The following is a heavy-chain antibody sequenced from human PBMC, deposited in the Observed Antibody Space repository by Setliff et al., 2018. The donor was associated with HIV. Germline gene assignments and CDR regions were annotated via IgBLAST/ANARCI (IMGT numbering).Heavy chain of an antibody. V-gene: IGHV4-59*01. Sequence: SETLSLTCTVSGGSISSYYWSWMRQPPGKGLEWIGYLFYSGDASYNPSLKSRVTMSVDTSKNQLSMKLSSVTAADTAVYYCARAPWRARRPTYYFDYWGQGTLVTVSS. CDR1: GGSISSYY. D-gene: IGHD1-1*01. CDR2: LFYSGDA. CDR3: ARAPWRARRPTYYFDY. J-gene: IGHJ4*02.